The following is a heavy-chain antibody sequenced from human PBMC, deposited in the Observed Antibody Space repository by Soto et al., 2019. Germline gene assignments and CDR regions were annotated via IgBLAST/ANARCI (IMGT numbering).Heavy chain of an antibody. J-gene: IGHJ3*02. D-gene: IGHD2-21*02. Sequence: GASVKVSCKASGYTFTSYYMHWVRQAPGQGLEWMGIINPSGGSTSYAQKFQGRVTMTRDTSTSTVYMELSSLRSEDTAVYYCARDNVDIVVVTATYAFDIWGQGTMVTV. V-gene: IGHV1-46*01. CDR2: INPSGGST. CDR3: ARDNVDIVVVTATYAFDI. CDR1: GYTFTSYY.